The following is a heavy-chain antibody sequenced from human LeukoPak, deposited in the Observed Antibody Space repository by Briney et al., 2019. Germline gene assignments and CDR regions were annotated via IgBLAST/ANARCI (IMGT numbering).Heavy chain of an antibody. CDR2: ISNDGSKK. CDR1: GFTFSSYG. J-gene: IGHJ4*02. V-gene: IGHV3-30*18. Sequence: QTGGSLRLSCAASGFTFSSYGMHWVRQAPGKGLDWVAVISNDGSKKYYADSVKGRFTISRDNSKNTLSLQVSSLRTEDTAVYYCEKDRYSYAFEYSDSWGQGTLVTVSS. CDR3: EKDRYSYAFEYSDS. D-gene: IGHD5-18*01.